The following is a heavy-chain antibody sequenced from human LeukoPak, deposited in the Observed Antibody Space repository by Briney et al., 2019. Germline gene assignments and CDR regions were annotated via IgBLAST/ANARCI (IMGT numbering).Heavy chain of an antibody. V-gene: IGHV3-53*01. J-gene: IGHJ6*02. CDR1: GFTFSSYW. Sequence: KSGGSLRLSCAASGFTFSSYWMSWVRQAPGKGLEWVSVIYSGGSTYYADSVKGRFTISRDNSKNTLYLQMNSLRAEDTAVYYCAIQNYYYYGMDVWGQGTTVTVSS. CDR2: IYSGGST. CDR3: AIQNYYYYGMDV.